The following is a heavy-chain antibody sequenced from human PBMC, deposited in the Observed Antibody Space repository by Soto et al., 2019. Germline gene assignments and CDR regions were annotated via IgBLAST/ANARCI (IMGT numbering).Heavy chain of an antibody. D-gene: IGHD6-19*01. V-gene: IGHV3-33*01. J-gene: IGHJ4*02. CDR2: IRYDGSNK. Sequence: GGSLRLSCAASGFTFSSYGMHWVRQAPGKGLEWVAVIRYDGSNKYYADSVKGRFTISRDNSKNTLYLQMNSLRAEDTAVYYSARDPPGYSSGWYDYWGQGTLVTVSS. CDR3: ARDPPGYSSGWYDY. CDR1: GFTFSSYG.